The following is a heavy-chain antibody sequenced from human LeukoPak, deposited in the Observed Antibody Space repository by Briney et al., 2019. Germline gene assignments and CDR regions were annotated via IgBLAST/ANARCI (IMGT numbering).Heavy chain of an antibody. CDR2: ISSSGSTI. D-gene: IGHD4-17*01. J-gene: IGHJ4*02. V-gene: IGHV3-11*01. Sequence: AGSLSLSCAASGFTFSDYYLSWIRQAPGKGLEWVSDISSSGSTIYYADSVKGRFTISRDNAQNSLYLQMTSLRADDTAVYYCARDSDYDFDYWGQGTLVTASS. CDR1: GFTFSDYY. CDR3: ARDSDYDFDY.